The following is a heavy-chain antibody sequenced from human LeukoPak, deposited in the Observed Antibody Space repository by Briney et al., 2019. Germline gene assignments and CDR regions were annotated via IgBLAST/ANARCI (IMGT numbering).Heavy chain of an antibody. D-gene: IGHD5-24*01. J-gene: IGHJ4*02. CDR3: ARGDGSFDY. CDR1: GFSLDNYA. Sequence: PGGSLRLSCAASGFSLDNYAMHWVRQAPGQGLEWVAVIWSDGSNKYYADSVKGRFTISRDKSKNTLSLQMNSLRAEDTAVYYCARGDGSFDYWGQGILVTVSS. V-gene: IGHV3-33*01. CDR2: IWSDGSNK.